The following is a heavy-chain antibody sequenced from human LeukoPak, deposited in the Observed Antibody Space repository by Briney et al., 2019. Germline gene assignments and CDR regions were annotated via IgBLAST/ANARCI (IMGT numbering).Heavy chain of an antibody. D-gene: IGHD6-13*01. CDR2: ISSRSSYI. V-gene: IGHV3-21*01. CDR3: AGAAAGYYYYYGMDV. Sequence: PSETLSLTCAVYGGSFSGYYWSWIRQPPGKGLEWVSSISSRSSYIYYADSVKGRFTISRDNAKNSLYLQMNSLRAEDTAVYYCAGAAAGYYYYYGMDVWGQGTTVTVSS. J-gene: IGHJ6*02. CDR1: GGSFSGYY.